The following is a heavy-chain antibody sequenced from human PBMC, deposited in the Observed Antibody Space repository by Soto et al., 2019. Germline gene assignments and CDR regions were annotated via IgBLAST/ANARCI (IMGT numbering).Heavy chain of an antibody. CDR1: GYTFTSYY. CDR3: ARGSGYDFQARYYYYGMDV. V-gene: IGHV1-46*01. CDR2: INPSGGST. J-gene: IGHJ6*02. D-gene: IGHD5-12*01. Sequence: GASVKVSCKASGYTFTSYYMHWVRQAPGQGLEWMGIINPSGGSTSYAQKIQGRVTMTTDTSTSTAYMELRSLRSEDTAVYYCARGSGYDFQARYYYYGMDVWGQGTTVTVSS.